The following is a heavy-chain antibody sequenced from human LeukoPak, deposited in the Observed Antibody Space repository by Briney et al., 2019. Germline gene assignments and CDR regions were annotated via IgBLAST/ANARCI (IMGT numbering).Heavy chain of an antibody. CDR1: GCTFSSYR. D-gene: IGHD5-12*01. Sequence: GGSLRLSCAASGCTFSSYRMNWVREAAGTGLEWVSSISSSSSYIYYADSVNGRFTISRDNAKNSLYLQMNSLRAEDTAVYYCASIGAKGGVDAFDIWGQGTMVTVSS. CDR2: ISSSSSYI. J-gene: IGHJ3*02. CDR3: ASIGAKGGVDAFDI. V-gene: IGHV3-21*01.